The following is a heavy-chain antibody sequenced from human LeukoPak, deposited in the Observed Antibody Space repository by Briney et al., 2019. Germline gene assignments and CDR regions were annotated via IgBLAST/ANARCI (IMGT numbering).Heavy chain of an antibody. V-gene: IGHV1-2*06. CDR2: INPNSGGT. Sequence: VASVKVSCKASGYTFTGYYMHWVRQAPGQGLEWMGLINPNSGGTNYAQKFQGRVTMTRDTSISTAYMELSRLRSDDTAVYYCARDYRISAAGFAAFDIWGQGTMVTVSS. CDR1: GYTFTGYY. D-gene: IGHD6-13*01. CDR3: ARDYRISAAGFAAFDI. J-gene: IGHJ3*02.